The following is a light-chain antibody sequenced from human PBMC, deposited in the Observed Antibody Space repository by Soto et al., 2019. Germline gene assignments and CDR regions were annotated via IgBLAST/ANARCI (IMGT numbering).Light chain of an antibody. V-gene: IGLV1-40*01. CDR2: ENT. CDR1: SSNIGAVFD. J-gene: IGLJ2*01. Sequence: QLVLTQPPSVSGAPGQRVTISCTGSSSNIGAVFDVHWYQQVPGTAHKLLIYENTKRPSGVPDRSSGSKSGTSASLAITGLQAEYEADYYCQSYDSGLSGWLFGGGTKLTVL. CDR3: QSYDSGLSGWL.